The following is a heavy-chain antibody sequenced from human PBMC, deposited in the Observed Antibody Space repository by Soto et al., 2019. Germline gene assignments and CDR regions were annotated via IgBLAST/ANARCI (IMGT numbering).Heavy chain of an antibody. V-gene: IGHV3-21*01. D-gene: IGHD2-2*01. Sequence: GGSLRLSCTVSGFAFNNYGINWVRQAPGKGLEWVSSISKSDYTYYSDSVKGRLAISRDNAKSSVSLQMNTLRVEDTAVYYCAREDSIIIPAVSDFWGQGTLVTVSS. CDR1: GFAFNNYG. CDR2: ISKSDYT. J-gene: IGHJ4*02. CDR3: AREDSIIIPAVSDF.